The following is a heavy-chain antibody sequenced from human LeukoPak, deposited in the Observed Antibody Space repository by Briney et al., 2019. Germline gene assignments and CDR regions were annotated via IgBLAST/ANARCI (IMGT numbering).Heavy chain of an antibody. V-gene: IGHV3-21*04. Sequence: PGGSLRLSCAASGFTFSSYSMNWVRQAPGKGLEWVSSISSSSSYIYYADSVKGRFTISRDNAKNSLYLQMNSLRAEDTALYYCAKDCDGDALGAFDIWGQGTMVTVSS. CDR2: ISSSSSYI. D-gene: IGHD4-17*01. CDR3: AKDCDGDALGAFDI. J-gene: IGHJ3*02. CDR1: GFTFSSYS.